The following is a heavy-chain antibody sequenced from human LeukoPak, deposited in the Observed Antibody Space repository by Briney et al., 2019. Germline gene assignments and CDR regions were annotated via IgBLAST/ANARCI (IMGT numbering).Heavy chain of an antibody. CDR2: ISGSGGST. Sequence: GGSLRLSCAASGFTFSSYAMSWVRQAPGKGLEWVSAISGSGGSTYYADSVKGRFTISRDNSKNTLYPQMNSLRAEDTAVYYCAKDGEKWLVLGEYFQHWGQGTLVTVSS. CDR3: AKDGEKWLVLGEYFQH. V-gene: IGHV3-23*01. D-gene: IGHD6-19*01. CDR1: GFTFSSYA. J-gene: IGHJ1*01.